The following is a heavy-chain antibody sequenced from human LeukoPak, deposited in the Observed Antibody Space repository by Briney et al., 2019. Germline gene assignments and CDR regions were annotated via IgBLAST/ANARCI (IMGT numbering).Heavy chain of an antibody. D-gene: IGHD2-15*01. CDR1: GFNFSTYW. V-gene: IGHV3-7*01. Sequence: GGSLRLSCTASGFNFSTYWMTWVRQVPGKGLEWVANIKEDGSEIYYVDAVKGRFSISRDNAKNSLYLQMNSLRAEDTAVYYCARDHQGYCSGGSCTYFDYWGQGTLLTVSS. CDR2: IKEDGSEI. J-gene: IGHJ4*02. CDR3: ARDHQGYCSGGSCTYFDY.